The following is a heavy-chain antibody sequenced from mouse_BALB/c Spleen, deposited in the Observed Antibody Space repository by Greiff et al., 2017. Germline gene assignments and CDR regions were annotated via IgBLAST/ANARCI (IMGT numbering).Heavy chain of an antibody. CDR3: ARGETTDFDY. J-gene: IGHJ2*01. Sequence: VQLQQSGAELARPGASVKLSCKASGYTFTSYWMQWVKQRPGQGLEWIGAIYPGDGDTRYTQKFKGKATLTADKSSSTAYMQLSSLASEDSAVYYCARGETTDFDYWGQGTTLTVSS. V-gene: IGHV1-87*01. D-gene: IGHD1-1*01. CDR2: IYPGDGDT. CDR1: GYTFTSYW.